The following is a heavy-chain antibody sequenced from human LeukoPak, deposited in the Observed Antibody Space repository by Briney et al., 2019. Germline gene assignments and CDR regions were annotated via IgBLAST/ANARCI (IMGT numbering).Heavy chain of an antibody. V-gene: IGHV3-9*01. CDR3: AKDLTHDYGGGGAFDI. Sequence: GGSLRLSCAASGFTFDDYAMHWVRQAPGKGLEWVSGISWNSGSIGYADSVKGRFTISRDNAKNSLYLQMNSLRAEDAALYYCAKDLTHDYGGGGAFDIWGQGTMVTVSS. CDR1: GFTFDDYA. J-gene: IGHJ3*02. D-gene: IGHD4-23*01. CDR2: ISWNSGSI.